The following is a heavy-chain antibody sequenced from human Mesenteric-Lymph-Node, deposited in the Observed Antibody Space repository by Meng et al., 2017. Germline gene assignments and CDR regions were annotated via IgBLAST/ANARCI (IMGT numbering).Heavy chain of an antibody. D-gene: IGHD2-15*01. CDR2: FDPEDGET. Sequence: ASVKVSCKVSGYTLTAVSIHWVRQAPEKGLEWMGCFDPEDGETIYALKFQGRVTMTEDTSTGTAYLELSSLRSEDTAVYYCAKLGYCSGGSCSRLFDYWGQGTLVTVSS. CDR1: GYTLTAVS. J-gene: IGHJ4*02. V-gene: IGHV1-24*01. CDR3: AKLGYCSGGSCSRLFDY.